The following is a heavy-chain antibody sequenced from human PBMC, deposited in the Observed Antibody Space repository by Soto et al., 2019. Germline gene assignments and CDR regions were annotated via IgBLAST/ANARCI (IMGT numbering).Heavy chain of an antibody. CDR1: GGSISQSNYY. CDR3: ASPTLGAFDI. CDR2: IYYSGST. D-gene: IGHD3-16*01. Sequence: QLQLQESGPGLVKTSETLSLTCTVSGGSISQSNYYWGWIRQPPGKGLEWIGSIYYSGSTSYNSSLKSRVTISVDTSKNQFSLRLSAVTAADTAVYYCASPTLGAFDIWGQGTMVTVSS. V-gene: IGHV4-39*01. J-gene: IGHJ3*02.